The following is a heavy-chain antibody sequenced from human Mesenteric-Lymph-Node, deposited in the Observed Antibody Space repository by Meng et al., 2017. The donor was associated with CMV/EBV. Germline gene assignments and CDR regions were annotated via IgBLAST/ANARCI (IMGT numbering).Heavy chain of an antibody. CDR3: AADYSNPLDYYYDAVDV. V-gene: IGHV3-30*02. D-gene: IGHD4-11*01. CDR1: GFTFSNYG. CDR2: IRYDGNKI. Sequence: GGSLRLSCAASGFTFSNYGMDWVRLAPGKGLEWVAFIRYDGNKIFYADFVKGRFTISRDNSKNTLYLQMNSLSAEDTAVYYCAADYSNPLDYYYDAVDVWGQGTTVTVSS. J-gene: IGHJ6*02.